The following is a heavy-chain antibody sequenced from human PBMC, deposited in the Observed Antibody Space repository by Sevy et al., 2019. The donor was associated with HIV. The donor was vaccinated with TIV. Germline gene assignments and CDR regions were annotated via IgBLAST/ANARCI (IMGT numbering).Heavy chain of an antibody. D-gene: IGHD3-22*01. J-gene: IGHJ4*02. V-gene: IGHV3-33*01. Sequence: GGSLRPSCAASGFTFSKIGMHWVRQAPGKGLGGVALIWYDGGNKYYAYSGKGRFTISRDNSKNTLYLQMNSLRAEDTAVYYCVRGADYYDSSGANCDYWGQGTLVTVSS. CDR1: GFTFSKIG. CDR3: VRGADYYDSSGANCDY. CDR2: IWYDGGNK.